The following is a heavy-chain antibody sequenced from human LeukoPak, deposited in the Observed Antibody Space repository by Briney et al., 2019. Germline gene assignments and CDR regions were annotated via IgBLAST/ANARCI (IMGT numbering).Heavy chain of an antibody. CDR3: ARVEGSSGWYGFRWFDP. CDR2: IIPILGIA. CDR1: GGTFSSYA. V-gene: IGHV1-69*04. D-gene: IGHD6-19*01. J-gene: IGHJ5*02. Sequence: SVKVSCMASGGTFSSYAISWVRQAPGQGLEWMGRIIPILGIANYAQKFQGRVTITADKSTSTAYMELSSLRSEDTAVYYCARVEGSSGWYGFRWFDPWGQGTLVTVSS.